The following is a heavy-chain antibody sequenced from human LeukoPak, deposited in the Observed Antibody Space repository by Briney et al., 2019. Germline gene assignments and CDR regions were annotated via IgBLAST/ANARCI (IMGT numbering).Heavy chain of an antibody. CDR3: ARDIAGVGATSGTFDY. Sequence: ASVKVSCKASGYTFTSYGISWVRQAPGQGLEWMGWISAYNGNTNYAQKLQGRVTMTTDTSTSTAYMELRSLRSDDTAVYYCARDIAGVGATSGTFDYWGQGTLVTVSS. D-gene: IGHD1-26*01. CDR2: ISAYNGNT. CDR1: GYTFTSYG. J-gene: IGHJ4*02. V-gene: IGHV1-18*01.